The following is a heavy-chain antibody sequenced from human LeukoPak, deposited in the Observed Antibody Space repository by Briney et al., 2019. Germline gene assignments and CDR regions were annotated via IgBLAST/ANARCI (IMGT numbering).Heavy chain of an antibody. CDR3: ARVLPAYYDILTGYYTPFDY. J-gene: IGHJ4*02. CDR2: ISAYNGNT. Sequence: GASVKVSCKASGYTLTSYVISWVRQAPGQGLEWMGWISAYNGNTNYAQKLQGRVTMTTDTSTSTAYMELRSLRSDDTAVYYCARVLPAYYDILTGYYTPFDYWGQGTLVTVSS. CDR1: GYTLTSYV. V-gene: IGHV1-18*01. D-gene: IGHD3-9*01.